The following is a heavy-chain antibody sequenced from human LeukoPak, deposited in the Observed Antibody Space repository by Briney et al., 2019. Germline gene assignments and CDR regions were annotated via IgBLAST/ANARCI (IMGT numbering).Heavy chain of an antibody. D-gene: IGHD3-10*01. V-gene: IGHV3-53*01. CDR2: IYSGGST. Sequence: GGSLRLSCAASGFTFSDSYMSWVRQAPGKGLEWVSVIYSGGSTYYADSVKGRFTISRDNSKNTLYLQMNSLRAEDTAVYYCARILGSGSCYITSYYYYYMDVWGKGTTVTISS. CDR1: GFTFSDSY. J-gene: IGHJ6*03. CDR3: ARILGSGSCYITSYYYYYMDV.